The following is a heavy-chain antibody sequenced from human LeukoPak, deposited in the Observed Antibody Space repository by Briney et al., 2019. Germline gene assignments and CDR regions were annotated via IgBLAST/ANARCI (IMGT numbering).Heavy chain of an antibody. CDR3: GGGGSQYYYYYGMDV. CDR1: GGSISSSSYY. J-gene: IGHJ6*02. V-gene: IGHV4-39*01. CDR2: IYYSGST. Sequence: SETLPLTCTVSGGSISSSSYYWGWIRQPPGKGLEWVGSIYYSGSTYYNPSLKSRVTISVDTSKNQFSLKLSSVTAADTAVYYCGGGGSQYYYYYGMDVWGQGTTVTVSS. D-gene: IGHD2-15*01.